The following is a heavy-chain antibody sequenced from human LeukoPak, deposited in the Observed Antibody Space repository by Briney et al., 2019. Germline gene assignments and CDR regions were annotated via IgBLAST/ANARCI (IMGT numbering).Heavy chain of an antibody. Sequence: GGSLRLSCAASGFTFDDYAMHWVRQAPGKGVEWVSVISWTSGSIGYADSVKGRFTISRDNAKNSLYLQMNSLRAEDMALYYCAKADGDSDAFDIWGQGTMVTVSS. D-gene: IGHD4-17*01. CDR3: AKADGDSDAFDI. CDR2: ISWTSGSI. CDR1: GFTFDDYA. J-gene: IGHJ3*02. V-gene: IGHV3-9*03.